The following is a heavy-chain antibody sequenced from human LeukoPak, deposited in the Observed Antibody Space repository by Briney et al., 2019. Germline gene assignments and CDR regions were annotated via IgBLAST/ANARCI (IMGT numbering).Heavy chain of an antibody. CDR1: GYTFTGYY. CDR3: ASWEVGATTGNWFDP. CDR2: INPSSGGT. V-gene: IGHV1-2*06. D-gene: IGHD1-26*01. J-gene: IGHJ5*02. Sequence: ASVKVSCKASGYTFTGYYMHWVRQAPGQGLEWMGRINPSSGGTNYAQKFQGRVTMTRDTSISTAYMELSRLRSDGTAVYYCASWEVGATTGNWFDPWGQGTLVTVSS.